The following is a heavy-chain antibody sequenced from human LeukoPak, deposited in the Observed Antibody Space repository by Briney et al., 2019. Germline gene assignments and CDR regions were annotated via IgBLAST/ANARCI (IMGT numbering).Heavy chain of an antibody. J-gene: IGHJ4*02. CDR1: GFTFSTYW. Sequence: GGSLRLSRAASGFTFSTYWMSWVRQAPGKGLEWVAKIKEDGTEKYYVDSVKGRFTISRDNAKNSLYLQMNSLRAEDTAMYYCSRSRSVDFDYWGQGTLVTVSS. CDR3: SRSRSVDFDY. CDR2: IKEDGTEK. V-gene: IGHV3-7*01.